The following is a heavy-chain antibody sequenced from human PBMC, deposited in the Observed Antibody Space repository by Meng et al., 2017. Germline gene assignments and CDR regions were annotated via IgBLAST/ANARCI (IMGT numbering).Heavy chain of an antibody. V-gene: IGHV4-34*01. CDR1: GGSFSGYY. J-gene: IGHJ4*02. CDR2: INHSGST. CDR3: ARGFVVVPAANSYDY. D-gene: IGHD2-2*01. Sequence: SETLSLTCAVYGGSFSGYYWSWIRQPPGKGLEWIGEINHSGSTNYNPSLKSRVTISVDTSKNRFSLKLSSVTAADTAVYYCARGFVVVPAANSYDYWGQGTLVTVSS.